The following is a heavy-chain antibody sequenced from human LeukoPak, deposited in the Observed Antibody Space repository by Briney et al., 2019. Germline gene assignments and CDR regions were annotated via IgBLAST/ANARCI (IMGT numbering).Heavy chain of an antibody. V-gene: IGHV3-23*01. CDR1: GFTFSSYG. J-gene: IGHJ4*02. Sequence: PGGSLRLSCAGSGFTFSSYGMSWVRQAPGKGLEWVSAISSGGGDTYYADSVKGRFTISRDNSKKTLYMQMNSLRSEDTAVYYCAKRLAAAGTYDSWGQGTLVTVSS. CDR2: ISSGGGDT. CDR3: AKRLAAAGTYDS. D-gene: IGHD6-13*01.